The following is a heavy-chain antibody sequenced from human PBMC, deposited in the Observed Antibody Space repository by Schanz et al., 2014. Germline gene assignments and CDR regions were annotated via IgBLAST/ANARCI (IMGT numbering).Heavy chain of an antibody. V-gene: IGHV1-18*01. J-gene: IGHJ3*01. D-gene: IGHD2-8*02. CDR2: ISPYTGNT. CDR3: ATMWGYCTATACQILEVLDV. Sequence: QVQLVQSGAEVKKPGSSVKVSCTASGGTFSSYTIRWIRQAPGQGLEWVGWISPYTGNTHYFDKMEGRVTMTTDTSTSTAYMELRSLRSDDTAMYYCATMWGYCTATACQILEVLDVWGQGTMVTVSS. CDR1: GGTFSSYT.